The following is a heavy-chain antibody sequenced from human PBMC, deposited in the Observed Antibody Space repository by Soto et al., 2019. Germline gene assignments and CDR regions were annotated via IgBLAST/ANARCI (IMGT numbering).Heavy chain of an antibody. Sequence: DVQLVQSGAEVKKPGESLRISCWDSGYSFTSYWINWVRLMPGKGLEWMGRINPSDSYTSYSPSFEGHVIISADKSISTAYLQWSSLKASDTAIYYCARCPTMIVHNYFDYWGQGTLVTVSS. CDR3: ARCPTMIVHNYFDY. CDR2: INPSDSYT. J-gene: IGHJ4*02. CDR1: GYSFTSYW. D-gene: IGHD3-22*01. V-gene: IGHV5-10-1*03.